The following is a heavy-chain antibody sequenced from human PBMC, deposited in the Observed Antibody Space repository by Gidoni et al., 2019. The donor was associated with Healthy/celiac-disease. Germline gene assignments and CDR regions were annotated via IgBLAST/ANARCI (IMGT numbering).Heavy chain of an antibody. Sequence: QVTLRESGPALVKPTQTLTLTCTFSGFSLSTSGMCVSWIRQPPGKALEWLALIDWDDDKYYSTSLKTRLTISKDTSKNQVVLTMTNMDPVDTATYYCARTRYQWLEPYYFDYWGQGTLVTVSS. CDR2: IDWDDDK. D-gene: IGHD6-19*01. CDR1: GFSLSTSGMC. J-gene: IGHJ4*02. V-gene: IGHV2-70*01. CDR3: ARTRYQWLEPYYFDY.